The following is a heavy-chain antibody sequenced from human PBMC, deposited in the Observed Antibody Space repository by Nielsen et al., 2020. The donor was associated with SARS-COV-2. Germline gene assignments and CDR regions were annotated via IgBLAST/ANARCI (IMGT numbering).Heavy chain of an antibody. J-gene: IGHJ3*02. CDR3: AAGLLGYCSSTSCYRGWSAAFDI. Sequence: SVKVSRKASGFTFTSSAMQWVRQARGQRLEWIGWIVVGSGNTNYAQKFQERVTITRDMSTSTAYMELSSLRSEDTAVYYCAAGLLGYCSSTSCYRGWSAAFDIWGQGTMVTVSS. V-gene: IGHV1-58*02. D-gene: IGHD2-2*01. CDR1: GFTFTSSA. CDR2: IVVGSGNT.